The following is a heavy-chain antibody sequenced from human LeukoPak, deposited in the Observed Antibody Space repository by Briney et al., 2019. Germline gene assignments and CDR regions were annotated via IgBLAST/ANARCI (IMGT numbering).Heavy chain of an antibody. V-gene: IGHV3-66*01. Sequence: GGSLRLSCAASGFTVSSNYMSWVRQAPGKGLEWVSVIYCGGSTYYADSVKGRFTISRDNSKNTLYLQMNSLRAEDTAVYYCARGDRNYDILTGHDAFDIWGQGTMVTVSS. D-gene: IGHD3-9*01. CDR1: GFTVSSNY. J-gene: IGHJ3*02. CDR3: ARGDRNYDILTGHDAFDI. CDR2: IYCGGST.